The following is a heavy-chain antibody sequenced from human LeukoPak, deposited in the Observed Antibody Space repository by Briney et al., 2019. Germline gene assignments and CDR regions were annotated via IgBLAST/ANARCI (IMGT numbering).Heavy chain of an antibody. V-gene: IGHV1-18*01. CDR3: ARGTGTTYHYYYGMDV. J-gene: IGHJ6*02. D-gene: IGHD1-7*01. CDR2: ISADNGNT. CDR1: GYTFSSYA. Sequence: ASVKVSCKASGYTFSSYAINWVRQAPGQGLEWMGWISADNGNTNDAQKFQGRVTMTTDTSTSTAYMELRSLRSDDTAVYYCARGTGTTYHYYYGMDVWGQGTTVTVSS.